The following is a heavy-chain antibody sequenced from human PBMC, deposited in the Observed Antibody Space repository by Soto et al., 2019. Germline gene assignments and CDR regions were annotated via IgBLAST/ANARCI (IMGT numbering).Heavy chain of an antibody. J-gene: IGHJ4*02. V-gene: IGHV5-51*01. CDR1: GYTFSKYW. D-gene: IGHD3-10*01. CDR3: ARQGGEYNTMSDY. CDR2: IYPGDSDA. Sequence: PGESLKISFKGSGYTFSKYWIGWVRQTPGKGLEWMDMIYPGDSDARYSPSFEGQVTFSVDKSINTAYLQWNSLKASDTAMYYCARQGGEYNTMSDYWGQGTLVTVSS.